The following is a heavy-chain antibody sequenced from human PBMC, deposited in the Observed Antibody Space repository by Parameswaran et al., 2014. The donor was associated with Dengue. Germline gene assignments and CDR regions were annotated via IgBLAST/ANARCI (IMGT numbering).Heavy chain of an antibody. J-gene: IGHJ5*02. CDR2: YWDDDK. V-gene: IGHV2-5*02. D-gene: IGHD3-3*01. CDR3: AHATVYYDFWSGSWGGTWFDP. Sequence: IRQPPREGPGVACTHYWDDDKRYSPSLKSRLTITKDTSKNQVVLTMTNMDPVDTATYYCAHATVYYDFWSGSWGGTWFDPWGQGTLVTVSS.